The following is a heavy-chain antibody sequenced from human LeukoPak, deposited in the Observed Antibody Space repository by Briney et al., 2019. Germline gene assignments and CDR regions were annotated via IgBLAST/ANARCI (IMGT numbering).Heavy chain of an antibody. CDR2: IYTSGST. CDR1: GGSISSGTYY. D-gene: IGHD3-10*01. CDR3: AGKAGSYYLPFDY. J-gene: IGHJ4*02. V-gene: IGHV4-61*02. Sequence: PSQTLSLTCTVSGGSISSGTYYWSWIRQPAGKGLEWIGRIYTSGSTNYNPSLKSRVTISVDTSKNQFSLKLSSVTAADTAVYYCAGKAGSYYLPFDYWGQGTLVTVSS.